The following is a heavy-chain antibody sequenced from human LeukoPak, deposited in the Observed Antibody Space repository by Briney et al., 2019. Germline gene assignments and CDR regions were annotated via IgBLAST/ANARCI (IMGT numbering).Heavy chain of an antibody. CDR2: IYTSGST. CDR1: GGSISSGGYY. D-gene: IGHD4-17*01. J-gene: IGHJ4*02. V-gene: IGHV4-30-4*08. CDR3: ARHRTVAAFDY. Sequence: SQTLSLTCTVSGGSISSGGYYGSWIRQHPGKGLEWSGYIYTSGSTNYNPSLKSRVTISVDTSKNQFSLKLSSVPAGETAVYYCARHRTVAAFDYWGQGTLVTVSS.